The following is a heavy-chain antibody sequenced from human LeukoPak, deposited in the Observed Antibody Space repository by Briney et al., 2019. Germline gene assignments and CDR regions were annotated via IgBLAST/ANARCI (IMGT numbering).Heavy chain of an antibody. Sequence: SETLSLTCTVSGGSISNYYWSWIRQPPGKGLEWIGYIYYSGSTKYNPSLKSRVTISVDTSKNQFSLRLSPVTAADTAVYYCAGDWGVSARPGYMDVWGKGTTVTVSS. CDR3: AGDWGVSARPGYMDV. J-gene: IGHJ6*03. D-gene: IGHD6-6*01. CDR2: IYYSGST. CDR1: GGSISNYY. V-gene: IGHV4-59*01.